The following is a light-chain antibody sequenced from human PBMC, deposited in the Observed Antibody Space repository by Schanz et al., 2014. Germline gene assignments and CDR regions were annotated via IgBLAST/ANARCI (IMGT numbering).Light chain of an antibody. Sequence: QSALTQPPSASGSPGQSVTISCTGTSSDVGGYNYVSWYQQHPGKAPKLMIFDVNQRPSGVPDRFSGSKSGNTASLTISGLQAEDEDDYYCSSYTSRSTLFGGGTKLTVL. J-gene: IGLJ3*02. CDR1: SSDVGGYNY. CDR2: DVN. CDR3: SSYTSRSTL. V-gene: IGLV2-8*01.